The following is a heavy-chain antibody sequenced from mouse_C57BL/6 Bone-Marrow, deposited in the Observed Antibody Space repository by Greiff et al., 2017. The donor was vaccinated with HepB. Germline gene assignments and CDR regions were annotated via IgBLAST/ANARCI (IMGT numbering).Heavy chain of an antibody. CDR1: GFTFSSYA. CDR2: ISDGGSYT. Sequence: EVQGVESGGGLVKPGGSLKLSCAASGFTFSSYAMSWVRQTPEKRLEWVATISDGGSYTYYPDNVKGRFTISRDNAKNNLYLQMSHLKSEDTAMYYCARRYGNYGFAYWGQGTLVTVSA. V-gene: IGHV5-4*01. D-gene: IGHD2-1*01. J-gene: IGHJ3*01. CDR3: ARRYGNYGFAY.